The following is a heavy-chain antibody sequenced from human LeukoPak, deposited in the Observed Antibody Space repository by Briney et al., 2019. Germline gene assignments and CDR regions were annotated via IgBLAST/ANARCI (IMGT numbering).Heavy chain of an antibody. V-gene: IGHV3-21*01. J-gene: IGHJ4*02. Sequence: GGSLRLSCAASGFTFSSYSMNWVRQAPGKGLEWVSSISSSSSYIYYADSVKGRFTISRDNAKNSLYLQMNSLRAEDTALYYCARDRRIGDFWSGGDLWGQGTLVTVSS. D-gene: IGHD3-3*01. CDR2: ISSSSSYI. CDR1: GFTFSSYS. CDR3: ARDRRIGDFWSGGDL.